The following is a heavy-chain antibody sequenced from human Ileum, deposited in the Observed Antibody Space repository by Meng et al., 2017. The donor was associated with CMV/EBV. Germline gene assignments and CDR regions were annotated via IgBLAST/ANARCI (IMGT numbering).Heavy chain of an antibody. Sequence: GESLKISCSASGFTFSTYWMSWVRQAPGKGLEWVANIREDGTEKYYVDSVKGRFTISRDNSKNTLYLQMNSLRAEDTAVYYCARGGYYDSSGYDHDAFDIWGQGTMVTVSS. CDR2: IREDGTEK. D-gene: IGHD3-22*01. CDR3: ARGGYYDSSGYDHDAFDI. CDR1: GFTFSTYW. V-gene: IGHV3-7*01. J-gene: IGHJ3*02.